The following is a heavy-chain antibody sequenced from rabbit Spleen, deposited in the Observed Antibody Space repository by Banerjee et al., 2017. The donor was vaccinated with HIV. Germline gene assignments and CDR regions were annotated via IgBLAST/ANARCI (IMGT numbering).Heavy chain of an antibody. V-gene: IGHV1S47*01. CDR2: IYAAKGST. CDR1: GFDFSSYG. Sequence: QEQLVESGGGLVQPGGSLKLSCKASGFDFSSYGVSWVRQAPGKGLEWIGIIYAAKGSTDYASWVNGRFTISSDNAQNTVDLQMSGLTAADTATYFCARAGYAGYGYANFRDYYGMDLWGPGTLVTVS. D-gene: IGHD6-1*01. J-gene: IGHJ6*01. CDR3: ARAGYAGYGYANFRDYYGMDL.